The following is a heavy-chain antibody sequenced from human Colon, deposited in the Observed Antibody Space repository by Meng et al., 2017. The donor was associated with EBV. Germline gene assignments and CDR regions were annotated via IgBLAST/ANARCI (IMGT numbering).Heavy chain of an antibody. CDR2: IYYSGST. CDR3: ARGKQDAWELLAY. J-gene: IGHJ4*02. CDR1: GGSISSGGYY. V-gene: IGHV4-31*03. D-gene: IGHD1-26*01. Sequence: VQLQESGPGLVKPSQTLSLTCTVSGGSISSGGYYWSWIRQHPGKGLEWIGYIYYSGSTYYNPSLKNRVTISLDKSKNHFSLKVNSVTAADTAVYYCARGKQDAWELLAYWGQGALVTVSS.